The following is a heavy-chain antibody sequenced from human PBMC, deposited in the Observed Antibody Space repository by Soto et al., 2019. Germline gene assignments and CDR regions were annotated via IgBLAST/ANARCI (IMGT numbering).Heavy chain of an antibody. CDR2: INPSGGST. V-gene: IGHV1-46*01. D-gene: IGHD3-22*01. CDR3: ARGSPYYDSSGYSSSRQLVHYDAFDI. Sequence: ASVKVSCKASGYTFTSYYMHWVRQAPGQGLEWMGIINPSGGSTSYAQKFQGRVTMTRDTSTSTVYMELSSLRSEDTAVYYCARGSPYYDSSGYSSSRQLVHYDAFDIWGQGTMVTVSS. J-gene: IGHJ3*02. CDR1: GYTFTSYY.